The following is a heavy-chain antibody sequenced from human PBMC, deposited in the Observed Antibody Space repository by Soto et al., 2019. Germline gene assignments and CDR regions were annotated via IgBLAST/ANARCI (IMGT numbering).Heavy chain of an antibody. D-gene: IGHD4-17*01. J-gene: IGHJ4*02. V-gene: IGHV4-4*02. CDR3: SRGRRTAVTIDY. CDR1: GGYSGNSSC. CDR2: IYHSGST. Sequence: VAGGYSGNSSCWSRIRKPPGKGLEWIGEIYHSGSTNYNPSLKSRVTISVDTSKNQFSLKLSSVTAADTAVYYCSRGRRTAVTIDYWGQGTLVTVSS.